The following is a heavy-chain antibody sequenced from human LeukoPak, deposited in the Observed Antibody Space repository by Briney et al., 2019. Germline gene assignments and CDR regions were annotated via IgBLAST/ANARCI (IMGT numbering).Heavy chain of an antibody. D-gene: IGHD3-22*01. V-gene: IGHV4-34*01. Sequence: PSETLSLTCAVYGGSFSGYYWSWIRQPPGKGLEWIGEINHSGSTNYNPSLKSRVTISVDTSKNQFSLKLSSVTAADTAVYYCATSGGRYYYDSSAPFDYWGQGTLVTVSS. CDR2: INHSGST. J-gene: IGHJ4*02. CDR3: ATSGGRYYYDSSAPFDY. CDR1: GGSFSGYY.